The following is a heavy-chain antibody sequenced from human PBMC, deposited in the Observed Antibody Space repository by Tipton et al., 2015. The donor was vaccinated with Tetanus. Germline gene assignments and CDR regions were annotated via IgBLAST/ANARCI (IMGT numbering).Heavy chain of an antibody. CDR1: GGSINNYY. J-gene: IGHJ4*02. Sequence: TLSLTCTVSGGSINNYYWSWIRQPPGKGLEWIGYISYSGGTNSNPSLKSRVTLSVDASKNQFSLELTSVTAADTAVYYCARHAGAGATIWGTDYWGQGTLVTVSS. V-gene: IGHV4-59*08. CDR3: ARHAGAGATIWGTDY. D-gene: IGHD3-9*01. CDR2: ISYSGGT.